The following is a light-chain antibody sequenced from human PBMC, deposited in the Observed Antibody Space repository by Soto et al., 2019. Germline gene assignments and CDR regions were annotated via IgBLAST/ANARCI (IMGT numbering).Light chain of an antibody. V-gene: IGLV2-23*01. CDR3: CSYAGRSTYV. CDR2: DDS. J-gene: IGLJ1*01. CDR1: NSDVGSYNL. Sequence: QSALTQPASVSGSPGQSITISCTGINSDVGSYNLVSWYQQHPGKAPKLMIFDDSKRPSGVSNRFSGSQSGNTASLTISGLQAEDEADYYCCSYAGRSTYVFGSGTKVTVL.